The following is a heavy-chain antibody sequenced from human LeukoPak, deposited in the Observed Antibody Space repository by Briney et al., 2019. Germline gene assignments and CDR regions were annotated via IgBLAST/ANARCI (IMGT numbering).Heavy chain of an antibody. Sequence: ASVKVSCKASGYTFTSYDINWVRQDTGQGLEWMGWMNPNSGNTGYAQKFQGRVTMTRNTSISTAYMELSSLRSEDTAVYYCARGPYYDSSGYYSFWGRGTLVTVSS. J-gene: IGHJ4*02. CDR3: ARGPYYDSSGYYSF. CDR1: GYTFTSYD. V-gene: IGHV1-8*01. D-gene: IGHD3-22*01. CDR2: MNPNSGNT.